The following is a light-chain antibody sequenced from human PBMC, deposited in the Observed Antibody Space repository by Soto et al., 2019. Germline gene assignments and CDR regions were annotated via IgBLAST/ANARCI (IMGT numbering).Light chain of an antibody. CDR3: SSYSRSNTLNV. J-gene: IGLJ1*01. CDR1: SSDIGSYNY. CDR2: DVT. Sequence: QSALTQPASVSGSPGQSITIFCTGTSSDIGSYNYVSWYQQHPGKAPKLIIYDVTNRPSGVSNRFSGSKSGNTASLTISGLQAEDEADYFCSSYSRSNTLNVFGTGTKVTVL. V-gene: IGLV2-14*03.